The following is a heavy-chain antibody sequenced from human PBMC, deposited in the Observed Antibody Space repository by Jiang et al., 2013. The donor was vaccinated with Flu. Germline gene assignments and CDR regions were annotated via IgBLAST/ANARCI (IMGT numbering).Heavy chain of an antibody. D-gene: IGHD3-16*01. V-gene: IGHV3-23*01. CDR2: VSDSGRST. J-gene: IGHJ4*01. Sequence: LLESGGGVVQPGRSLRLSCAASGFTLNNYAMAWVRQAPGTGLQWVSSVSDSGRSTYYADSVKGRFTISRDNSKNTLYLQMNNLTADDTAIYYCAKDSAIYWGAFDCWGHGTLVTVSS. CDR3: AKDSAIYWGAFDC. CDR1: GFTLNNYA.